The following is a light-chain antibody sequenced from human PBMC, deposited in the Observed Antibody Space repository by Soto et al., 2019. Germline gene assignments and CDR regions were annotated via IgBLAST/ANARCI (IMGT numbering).Light chain of an antibody. Sequence: DLQMTQSPSSLSASVGDRVTITCRASQSISSYLNWYQQKPGKAPRLLIYGASSLQSGVPSRFSSSGSGTDFTLTISSLQPEDFATYYCQQSYSTPYTFGQGTKLEIK. CDR3: QQSYSTPYT. CDR1: QSISSY. V-gene: IGKV1-39*01. CDR2: GAS. J-gene: IGKJ2*01.